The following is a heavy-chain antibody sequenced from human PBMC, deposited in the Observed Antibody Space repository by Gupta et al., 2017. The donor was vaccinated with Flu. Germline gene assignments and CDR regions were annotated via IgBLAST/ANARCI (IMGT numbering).Heavy chain of an antibody. Sequence: GLQWIGGSIPLCGTTNYSQKFQARVTITADTSANTAYMELSGLRSDYTAVYYCARYQSVLAALQASDNWFDPWGQETLVTVSS. V-gene: IGHV1-69*06. J-gene: IGHJ5*02. CDR2: SIPLCGTT. CDR3: ARYQSVLAALQASDNWFDP. D-gene: IGHD2-8*01.